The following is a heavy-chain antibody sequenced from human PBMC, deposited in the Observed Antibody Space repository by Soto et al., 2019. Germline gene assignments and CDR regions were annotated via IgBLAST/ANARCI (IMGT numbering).Heavy chain of an antibody. Sequence: QVQLQESGPGLVKPSETLSLTCTVSGGSVSSGSYYWSWIRQPPGKGLEWIGYIYYSGSTNYNTSLKSRVTISVDTSKNQVALKLSSVTAAHTAVYYCARGIEGWYQGRYYYGMDVWGQGTTVTVSS. CDR1: GGSVSSGSYY. D-gene: IGHD6-19*01. CDR3: ARGIEGWYQGRYYYGMDV. J-gene: IGHJ6*02. V-gene: IGHV4-61*01. CDR2: IYYSGST.